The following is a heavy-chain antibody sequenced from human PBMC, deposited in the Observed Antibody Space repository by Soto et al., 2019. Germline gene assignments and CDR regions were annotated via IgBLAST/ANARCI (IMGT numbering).Heavy chain of an antibody. CDR1: GSTFNNFA. D-gene: IGHD1-26*01. Sequence: QVVLLQCGAEVKEPGSSVRVSCQVSGSTFNNFAFSWVRQAPGHGPEWMGGIVVDSNTAEYSQRFQDRVTITADTSTDTLYMELGSLTFEDTAVYYCARAIKRWEVNYYFDFWGQGTLVTVSS. V-gene: IGHV1-69*06. J-gene: IGHJ4*02. CDR2: IVVDSNTA. CDR3: ARAIKRWEVNYYFDF.